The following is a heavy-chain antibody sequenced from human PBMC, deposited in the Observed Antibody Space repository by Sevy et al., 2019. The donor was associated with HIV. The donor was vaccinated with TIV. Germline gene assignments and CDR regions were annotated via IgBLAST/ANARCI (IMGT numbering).Heavy chain of an antibody. J-gene: IGHJ4*02. CDR1: GGSITSLY. Sequence: SETLSLTCTVSGGSITSLYWNWIRQPPGKGLEWIANIYYNGHINYNPSLKSRVTLSLDTSKNQFSLRLSSVTAANTAMYYCAGENAWGRGYSWGQGTLVIVSS. V-gene: IGHV4-59*08. CDR3: AGENAWGRGYS. D-gene: IGHD1-26*01. CDR2: IYYNGHI.